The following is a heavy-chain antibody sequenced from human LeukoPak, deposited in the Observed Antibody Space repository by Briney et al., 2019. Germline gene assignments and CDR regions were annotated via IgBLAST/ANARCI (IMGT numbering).Heavy chain of an antibody. V-gene: IGHV1-69*13. D-gene: IGHD6-13*01. J-gene: IGHJ6*02. CDR3: ARGDSSSSHYYYYGMDV. CDR1: GGTFSSYV. CDR2: IIPIFGTA. Sequence: SVKVSCKASGGTFSSYVISRVRQAPGQGLEWMGGIIPIFGTANYAQKFQGRVTITADESTSTAYMELSSLRSEDTAVYYCARGDSSSSHYYYYGMDVWGQGTTVTVSS.